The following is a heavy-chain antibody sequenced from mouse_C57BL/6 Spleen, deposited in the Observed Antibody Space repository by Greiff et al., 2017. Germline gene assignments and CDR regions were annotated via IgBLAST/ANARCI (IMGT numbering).Heavy chain of an antibody. Sequence: EVQLVESGPGLVKPSQSLSLTCSVTGYSITSGYYWNWIRQFPGNKLEWMGYISYDGSNNYNPSLKNRISITRDTSKNQFFLKLNSVTTEDTATYYCANYGSRNYAMDYWGQGTSVTVSS. CDR3: ANYGSRNYAMDY. D-gene: IGHD1-1*01. CDR2: ISYDGSN. CDR1: GYSITSGYY. J-gene: IGHJ4*01. V-gene: IGHV3-6*01.